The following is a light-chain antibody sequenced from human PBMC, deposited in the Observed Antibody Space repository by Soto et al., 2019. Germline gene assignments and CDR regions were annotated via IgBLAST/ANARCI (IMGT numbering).Light chain of an antibody. CDR3: QQASSFPLT. V-gene: IGKV1-12*01. Sequence: DIQMTQSPSSVSASVGDRVTISCRASQAISSWLAWYQQKPGEAPKLLIYGASTLQSGVPSRFSGSESGTLFTLTISSLQPEDFATYYCQQASSFPLTFGGGTTVQIK. J-gene: IGKJ4*01. CDR1: QAISSW. CDR2: GAS.